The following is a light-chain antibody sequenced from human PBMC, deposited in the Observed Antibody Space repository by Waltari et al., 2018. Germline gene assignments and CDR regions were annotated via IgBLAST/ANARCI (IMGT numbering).Light chain of an antibody. V-gene: IGKV3-20*01. CDR3: QHYVRLPAT. J-gene: IGKJ1*01. CDR1: QRVGTSF. CDR2: GAS. Sequence: EVVFTQSPGTLSLSPGERATLACRARQRVGTSFSWYQQKHGQAPRLLIYGASRRATGIPDRFSGSGSGTDFSLTISRLEPEDFAVYYCQHYVRLPATFGQGTKVEI.